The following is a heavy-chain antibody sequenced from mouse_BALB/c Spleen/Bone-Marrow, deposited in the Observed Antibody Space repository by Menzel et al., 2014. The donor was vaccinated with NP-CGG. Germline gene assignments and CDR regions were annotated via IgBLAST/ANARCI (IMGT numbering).Heavy chain of an antibody. J-gene: IGHJ4*01. CDR1: GFNIKDTY. CDR3: AFIYYGYAMDY. D-gene: IGHD2-1*01. Sequence: EVQLQQSGAELVKPGASVKLSCTASGFNIKDTYMHWVEQRPEQGLEWIGRIDPANGNTKYDPKFQGKATITADTSSNTAYLQLSSLTSEDTAVYYCAFIYYGYAMDYWGQGTSVTVSS. CDR2: IDPANGNT. V-gene: IGHV14-3*02.